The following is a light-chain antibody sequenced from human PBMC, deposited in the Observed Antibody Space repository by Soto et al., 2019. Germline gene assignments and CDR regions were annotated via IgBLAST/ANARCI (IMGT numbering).Light chain of an antibody. CDR1: SSNIGSNT. V-gene: IGLV1-44*01. CDR2: SNN. J-gene: IGLJ1*01. Sequence: QSVLTQPPSASGTPGQRVTIPGSGSSSNIGSNTVNWYQQLPGTAPKLLIYSNNQRPSGVPDRFSGSKSGTSASLAISGLQSEDEADYYCAAWDDSLNSVFGTGTKVTVL. CDR3: AAWDDSLNSV.